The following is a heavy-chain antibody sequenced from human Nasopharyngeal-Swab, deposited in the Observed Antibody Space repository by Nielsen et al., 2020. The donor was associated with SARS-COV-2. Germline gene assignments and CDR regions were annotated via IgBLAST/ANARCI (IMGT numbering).Heavy chain of an antibody. CDR1: GGSISSGRYY. V-gene: IGHV4-61*02. D-gene: IGHD6-13*01. J-gene: IGHJ3*02. Sequence: SETLSLTCTVSGGSISSGRYYWSWIRQPAGKGLEWIGRILTNVSTNYNPSLKSRITISVDTSKNQFSLRLSSVTAADTAVYYCAKKDKLQHLDAFDIWGQGTVVTVSS. CDR2: ILTNVST. CDR3: AKKDKLQHLDAFDI.